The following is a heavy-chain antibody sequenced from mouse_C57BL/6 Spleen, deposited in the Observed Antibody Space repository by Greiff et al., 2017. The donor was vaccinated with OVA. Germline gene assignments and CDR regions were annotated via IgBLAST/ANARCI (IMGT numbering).Heavy chain of an antibody. CDR2: IYPGSGST. Sequence: QVHVKQPGAELVKPGASVKMSCKASGYTFTSYWITWVKQRPGQGLEWIGDIYPGSGSTNYNEKFKSKATLTVDTSSSTAYMQLSSLTSEDSAVYYCAREDGYAMDYWGQGTSVTVSS. J-gene: IGHJ4*01. CDR3: AREDGYAMDY. D-gene: IGHD2-3*01. CDR1: GYTFTSYW. V-gene: IGHV1-55*01.